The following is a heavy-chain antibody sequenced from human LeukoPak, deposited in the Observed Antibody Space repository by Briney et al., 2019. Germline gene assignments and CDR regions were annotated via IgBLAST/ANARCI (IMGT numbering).Heavy chain of an antibody. D-gene: IGHD3-3*01. V-gene: IGHV3-30*01. Sequence: GGSLRLSCAASGFTFSSYAMHWVRQAPGKGLEWVAVISYDGSNKYYADSVKGRFTISRDNSKNTLYLQMNSLRAEDTAVYYCARDGFLEWLFPLDWGQGTLVTVSS. CDR2: ISYDGSNK. CDR3: ARDGFLEWLFPLD. CDR1: GFTFSSYA. J-gene: IGHJ4*02.